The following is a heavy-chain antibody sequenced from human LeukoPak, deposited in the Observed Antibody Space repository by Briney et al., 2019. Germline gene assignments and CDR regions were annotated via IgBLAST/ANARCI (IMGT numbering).Heavy chain of an antibody. D-gene: IGHD6-19*01. CDR2: IWYDGSNK. V-gene: IGHV3-33*01. Sequence: GGSLRLSCAASGFTFSSYGMHWVRQAPGKGLEWVAVIWYDGSNKYYADSVKGRFTISRDNSKNTLYLQMNSLRAEDTAVYYCAREEQWLQLDYWGQGTLVTVSS. CDR1: GFTFSSYG. J-gene: IGHJ4*02. CDR3: AREEQWLQLDY.